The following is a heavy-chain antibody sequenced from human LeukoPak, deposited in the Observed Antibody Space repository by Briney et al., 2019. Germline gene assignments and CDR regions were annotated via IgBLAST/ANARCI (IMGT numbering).Heavy chain of an antibody. CDR1: GFTFSNNW. CDR3: ATFSSGNNHKEPFNI. D-gene: IGHD4-23*01. J-gene: IGHJ3*02. V-gene: IGHV3-7*01. CDR2: IKPDGSEK. Sequence: GGSLRLSCAASGFTFSNNWMSWVRQTPGKGLEWVAKIKPDGSEKSYVDSVKGRFTISRDNAKNTLYLQMSGLRPEDTALYYCATFSSGNNHKEPFNIWGQGTMVTVSS.